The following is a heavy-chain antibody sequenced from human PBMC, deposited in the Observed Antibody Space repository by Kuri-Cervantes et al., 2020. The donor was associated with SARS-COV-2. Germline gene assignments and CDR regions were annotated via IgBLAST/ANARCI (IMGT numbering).Heavy chain of an antibody. Sequence: GESLKISCAASGFTFSSYAMSWVRQAPGKGLEWVSAISGSGGSTYYADSVKGWFTISRDNSKNTLYLQMNSLRAEDTTVYYCSLSSSSVYYYYMDVWGKGTTVTVSS. CDR3: SLSSSSVYYYYMDV. V-gene: IGHV3-23*01. D-gene: IGHD6-13*01. CDR2: ISGSGGST. J-gene: IGHJ6*03. CDR1: GFTFSSYA.